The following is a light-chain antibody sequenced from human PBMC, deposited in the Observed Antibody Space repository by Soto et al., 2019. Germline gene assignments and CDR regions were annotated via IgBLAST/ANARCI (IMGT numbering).Light chain of an antibody. CDR3: SSYTTSTTRV. CDR1: SNDIGVYNF. V-gene: IGLV2-14*03. Sequence: QLVLTQPASVSGSPGQSITISCTGTSNDIGVYNFVSWYQQHPGRAPKLMIYDVINRPAGVSDRFSGSKSGNTASLTISGLQAEDEADYYCSSYTTSTTRVFGGGTKLTVL. J-gene: IGLJ3*02. CDR2: DVI.